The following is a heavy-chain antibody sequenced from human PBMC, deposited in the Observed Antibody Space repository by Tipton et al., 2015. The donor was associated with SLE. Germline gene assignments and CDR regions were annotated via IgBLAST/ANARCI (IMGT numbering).Heavy chain of an antibody. Sequence: TLSLTCTVSGASISSGDYHWSWIRQPPGKGLEWIGYIYYSGSTYYNPSLRSRLTISIDTSNNQFSLKLSSVTAADTAVYYCARVVRYFDWPYAFDIWGQGTMVTVSS. CDR2: IYYSGST. CDR3: ARVVRYFDWPYAFDI. J-gene: IGHJ3*02. D-gene: IGHD3-9*01. CDR1: GASISSGDYH. V-gene: IGHV4-30-4*01.